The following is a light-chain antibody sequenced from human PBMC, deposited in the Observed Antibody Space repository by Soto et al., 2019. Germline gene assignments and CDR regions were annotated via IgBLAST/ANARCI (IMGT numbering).Light chain of an antibody. CDR2: GAS. Sequence: TQSPIFLSASVGDRVTISCRASQAIFNYLAWYQQKPGQAPRLLIYGASTRATGIPARFSGSGSGTEFTLTISSLQSEDFAVYYCQQYNNWPRTFGQGTKVEIK. CDR1: QAIFNY. J-gene: IGKJ1*01. CDR3: QQYNNWPRT. V-gene: IGKV3-15*01.